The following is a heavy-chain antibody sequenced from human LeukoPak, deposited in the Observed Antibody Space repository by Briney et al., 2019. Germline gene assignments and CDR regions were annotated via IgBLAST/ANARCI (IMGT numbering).Heavy chain of an antibody. Sequence: SETLSLTCTVSGGSISRYYWSWIRQPPGKGPEWIGYIYYSGSTKYNPSLKSRVTISVDTSKNQFSLKLSSVTAADTAVYYCARSEGSGSYFDYWGQGTLVTVSS. V-gene: IGHV4-59*01. D-gene: IGHD3-10*01. J-gene: IGHJ4*02. CDR1: GGSISRYY. CDR3: ARSEGSGSYFDY. CDR2: IYYSGST.